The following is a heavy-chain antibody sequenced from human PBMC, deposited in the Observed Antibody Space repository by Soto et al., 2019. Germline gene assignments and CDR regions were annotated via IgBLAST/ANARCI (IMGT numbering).Heavy chain of an antibody. V-gene: IGHV3-23*01. CDR2: ISGRGDDT. CDR3: ARAQPTYSSSYFDY. CDR1: GFTFSSYA. Sequence: EVQLLESGGDLVQPGGSLRLSCAASGFTFSSYAMSWVRQAPGKGLEWVSTISGRGDDTYYTDSVKGRFTISRYNSKNTLYVHMNSLRAEDTAVYYCARAQPTYSSSYFDYWGQGTLVTVSS. J-gene: IGHJ4*02. D-gene: IGHD3-22*01.